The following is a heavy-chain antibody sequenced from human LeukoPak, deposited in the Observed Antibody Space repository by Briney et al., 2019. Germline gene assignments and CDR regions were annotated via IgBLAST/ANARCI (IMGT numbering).Heavy chain of an antibody. D-gene: IGHD3-10*01. CDR3: AKTVRSRPNKTYFDY. J-gene: IGHJ4*02. CDR2: ISGSGDST. V-gene: IGHV3-23*01. Sequence: PGGSLRLSCAASGFTFSSYAMAWVRQAPGKGLEWVSSISGSGDSTYYADSVRGRFTISRDNSKNTLYLQVSSLRAEDTAVYFCAKTVRSRPNKTYFDYWGQGTLVTVSS. CDR1: GFTFSSYA.